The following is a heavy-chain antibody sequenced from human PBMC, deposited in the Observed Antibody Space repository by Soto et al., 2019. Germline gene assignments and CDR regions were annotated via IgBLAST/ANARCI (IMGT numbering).Heavy chain of an antibody. CDR3: ARGVTDYGDNWYFDL. Sequence: QALSITYDISGGKVCSNRAAWNWIRQYPSRGLEWLGRTYYRSKWYNDYAVSVKSRITINPDTSKNQFSLQLNSVTPEDTAVYYCARGVTDYGDNWYFDLWGRGTLVTVSS. CDR2: TYYRSKWYN. V-gene: IGHV6-1*01. D-gene: IGHD4-17*01. J-gene: IGHJ2*01. CDR1: GGKVCSNRAA.